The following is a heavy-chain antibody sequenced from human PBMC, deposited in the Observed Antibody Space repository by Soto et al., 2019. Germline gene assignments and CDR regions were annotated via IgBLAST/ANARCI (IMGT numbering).Heavy chain of an antibody. CDR3: AREETAWPLAYGLDV. D-gene: IGHD2-21*02. V-gene: IGHV3-21*01. CDR2: IGTRSDI. J-gene: IGHJ6*02. CDR1: GFTFSSFA. Sequence: PGVSLRLSCAASGFTFSSFAMHWVRQSPGKGLEWVSSIGTRSDIYYADSVKGRFTISRDNAKNSLSLQMNSLRAEDTGVYYCAREETAWPLAYGLDVWGQGTTVTVSS.